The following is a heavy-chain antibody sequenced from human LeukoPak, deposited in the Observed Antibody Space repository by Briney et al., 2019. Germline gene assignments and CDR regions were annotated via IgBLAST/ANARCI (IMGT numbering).Heavy chain of an antibody. CDR3: AKVAPYNWNDLGLNWFDP. CDR1: GGTFSSYA. V-gene: IGHV1-69*04. J-gene: IGHJ5*02. D-gene: IGHD1-20*01. Sequence: SVKVSCKASGGTFSSYAISWVRQAPGQGLEWMGRIIPILGIANYAQKFQGRVTITADKSTSTAYMELSSLRSEDTAVYYCAKVAPYNWNDLGLNWFDPWGQGTLVTVSS. CDR2: IIPILGIA.